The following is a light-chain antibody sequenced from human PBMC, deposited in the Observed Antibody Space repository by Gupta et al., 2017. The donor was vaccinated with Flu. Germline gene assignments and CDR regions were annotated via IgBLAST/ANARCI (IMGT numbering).Light chain of an antibody. V-gene: IGKV2-24*01. CDR2: KIS. CDR1: QRLVHSDGNTY. CDR3: MQAKQIPWT. J-gene: IGKJ1*01. Sequence: DIVMTQTPLSSPVTLGQPASISCRSSQRLVHSDGNTYLSWLQQRPGQPPRLLIYKISKRCSGVPDRFSGSGAGTDFTLKISRVKAEDVGVYYCMQAKQIPWTFGQGTXVEIK.